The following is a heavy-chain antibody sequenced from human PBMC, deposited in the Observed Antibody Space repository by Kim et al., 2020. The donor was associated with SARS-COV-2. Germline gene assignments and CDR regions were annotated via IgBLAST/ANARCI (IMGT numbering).Heavy chain of an antibody. D-gene: IGHD3-10*01. J-gene: IGHJ3*02. CDR1: GGSIANGGDY. CDR3: ARSSWGSGPRGAFDI. V-gene: IGHV4-31*03. CDR2: IYNSGST. Sequence: SETLSLTCSVSGGSIANGGDYWTWIRQHPGKGLEWIGHIYNSGSTFYNPSLKSRVAISVDTSKLQFSLKLSSVTAADTAVYYCARSSWGSGPRGAFDIWGQGTMVTVSS.